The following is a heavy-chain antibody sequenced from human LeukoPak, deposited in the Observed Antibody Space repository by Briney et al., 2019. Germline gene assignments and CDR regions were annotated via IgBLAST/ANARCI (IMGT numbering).Heavy chain of an antibody. Sequence: GGSLRLSCAASGFTFNSYGMHWVRQAPGKGLEWVSFILFDGSNKYYAESVTGRFTISRDNSKNTLYLQMNSLRAEDTAVYYCAKPLAGGQYYFDYWGQGTLVTVSS. CDR3: AKPLAGGQYYFDY. CDR2: ILFDGSNK. CDR1: GFTFNSYG. D-gene: IGHD3-3*02. J-gene: IGHJ4*02. V-gene: IGHV3-30*02.